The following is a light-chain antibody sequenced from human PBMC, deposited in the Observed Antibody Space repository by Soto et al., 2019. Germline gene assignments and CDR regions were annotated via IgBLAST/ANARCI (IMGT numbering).Light chain of an antibody. J-gene: IGKJ2*01. CDR1: QHVSSH. CDR2: AAS. CDR3: QQYQSWPFT. Sequence: ERVMTQSPATLSVSPGEGATLSCRANQHVSSHIAWYQHKPGQAPRLLIHAASTRAPGVPVRFSGSGSGTDFTLNISSLQFEDFAVYYCQQYQSWPFTFGQWTKLEIK. V-gene: IGKV3-15*01.